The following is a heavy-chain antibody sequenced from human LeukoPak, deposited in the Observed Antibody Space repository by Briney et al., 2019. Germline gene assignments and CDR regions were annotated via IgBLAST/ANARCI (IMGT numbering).Heavy chain of an antibody. CDR3: ARGPPHGYDFWSGYYTGYYYYYYGMDV. V-gene: IGHV1-8*01. J-gene: IGHJ6*02. D-gene: IGHD3-3*01. Sequence: ASVKVSCKASGYTFTSYDINWVRQATGQGLEWMGWMNPNSGNTGYAQKFQGRVTMTRNTSISTAYTELSSLRSEDTAVYYCARGPPHGYDFWSGYYTGYYYYYYGMDVWGQGTTVTVSS. CDR2: MNPNSGNT. CDR1: GYTFTSYD.